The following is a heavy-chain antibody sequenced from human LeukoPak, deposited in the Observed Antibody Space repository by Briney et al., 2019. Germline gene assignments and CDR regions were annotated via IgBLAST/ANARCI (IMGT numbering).Heavy chain of an antibody. CDR1: GYTXTELS. CDR2: FDPEDGET. J-gene: IGHJ2*01. Sequence: ASVKVSCKVSGYTXTELSMHWVRQAPGKGLDWMGGFDPEDGETIYAQKFQGRVTMTEDTSTDTAYMELSSLRSEDTAVYYCATGYGDYGHWYFDLWGRGTLVTVSS. V-gene: IGHV1-24*01. CDR3: ATGYGDYGHWYFDL. D-gene: IGHD4-17*01.